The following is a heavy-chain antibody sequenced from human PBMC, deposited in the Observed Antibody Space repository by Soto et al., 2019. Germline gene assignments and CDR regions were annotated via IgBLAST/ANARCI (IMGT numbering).Heavy chain of an antibody. CDR2: ISAYNGNT. J-gene: IGHJ5*02. Sequence: ASVKVSCKASGYTFTSYGISWVRQAPGQGLEWMGWISAYNGNTNYAQKLQGRVTMTTDTSTSTAYMELRSLRSDDTAVYYCAREGRITIFGVVPWFDPWGQGTLVTVSS. CDR1: GYTFTSYG. V-gene: IGHV1-18*01. D-gene: IGHD3-3*01. CDR3: AREGRITIFGVVPWFDP.